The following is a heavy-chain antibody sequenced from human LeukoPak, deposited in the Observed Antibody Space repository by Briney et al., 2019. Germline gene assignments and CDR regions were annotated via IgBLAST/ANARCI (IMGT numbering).Heavy chain of an antibody. CDR1: GYTLTSYG. J-gene: IGHJ4*02. Sequence: ASVKVSCKASGYTLTSYGISWVRQAPGQGLEWMGWISGYNGNTNYEQKVQGRVTMTTDTSTNTAYMELRSLRSDDTAVYYCARAVRYYDSSGYVFDYWGQGTLVTVSS. V-gene: IGHV1-18*01. D-gene: IGHD3-22*01. CDR3: ARAVRYYDSSGYVFDY. CDR2: ISGYNGNT.